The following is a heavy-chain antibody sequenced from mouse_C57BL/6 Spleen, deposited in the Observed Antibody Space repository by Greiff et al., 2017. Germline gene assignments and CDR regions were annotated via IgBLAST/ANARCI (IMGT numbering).Heavy chain of an antibody. J-gene: IGHJ1*03. D-gene: IGHD1-1*01. CDR3: TRAFYYYGSPWYFDV. V-gene: IGHV5-9-1*02. CDR2: ISSGGDYI. CDR1: GFTFSSYA. Sequence: EVQLVESGEGLVKPGGSLKLSCAASGFTFSSYAMSWVRQTPEKRLEWVAYISSGGDYIYYADTVKGRFTISRDNARNTLYLQMSSLKSEDTAMYYCTRAFYYYGSPWYFDVWGTGTTVTVSS.